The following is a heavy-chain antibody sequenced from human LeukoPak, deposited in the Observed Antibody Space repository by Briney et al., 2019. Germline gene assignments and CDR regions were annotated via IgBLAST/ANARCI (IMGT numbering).Heavy chain of an antibody. CDR3: ARGFLTRIAARPGNWFDP. CDR1: GGSFSGYY. J-gene: IGHJ5*02. D-gene: IGHD6-6*01. CDR2: INHSGST. V-gene: IGHV4-34*01. Sequence: PSETLSLTCAVYGGSFSGYYWSWIRQPPGKGLEWIGEINHSGSTNYNPSLKSRVTISVDASKNQFSLKLSSVTAADTAVYYCARGFLTRIAARPGNWFDPWGQGTLVTVSS.